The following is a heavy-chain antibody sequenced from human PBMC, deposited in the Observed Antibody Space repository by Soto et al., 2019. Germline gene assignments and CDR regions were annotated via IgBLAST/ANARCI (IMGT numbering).Heavy chain of an antibody. D-gene: IGHD1-1*01. J-gene: IGHJ3*02. CDR2: ISGSGGST. CDR1: GFTFSSYA. V-gene: IGHV3-23*01. Sequence: EVQLLESGGGLVQPGGSLRLSCAASGFTFSSYAMSWVRQAPGKGLEWVSAISGSGGSTYYADSVKGRFTISRDNSKNTLYLQMISLRAEDTAVYYCAKDRWRYNWNGDAFAIWGQGTMVTVSS. CDR3: AKDRWRYNWNGDAFAI.